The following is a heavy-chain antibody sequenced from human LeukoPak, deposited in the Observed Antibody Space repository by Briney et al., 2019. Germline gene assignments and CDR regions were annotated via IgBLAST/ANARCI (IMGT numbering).Heavy chain of an antibody. Sequence: SETLSLTCTVSGGSISSSSYYWGWIRQPPGKGLEWIGSIYYSVSTYYNSSLKSRVTISVDTSKTQFSLKLSSVTAADTAVYYCARHKDTGYSSSWYSAFDPWGQGTLVTVSS. D-gene: IGHD6-13*01. J-gene: IGHJ5*02. CDR2: IYYSVST. V-gene: IGHV4-39*01. CDR3: ARHKDTGYSSSWYSAFDP. CDR1: GGSISSSSYY.